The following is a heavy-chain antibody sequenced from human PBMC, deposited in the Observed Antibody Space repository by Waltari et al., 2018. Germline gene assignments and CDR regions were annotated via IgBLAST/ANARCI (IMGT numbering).Heavy chain of an antibody. V-gene: IGHV4-61*02. CDR2: VYTSGAT. Sequence: QVQLQESGPGLVNPTQTLSIICTVPGGSISSKTYWWTWIRQPAGKGLEWIGRVYTSGATTYNPSLRSRAIISIDTSRDQFFLQLTPVTAADTAMYYCTRGGLPAANWFDPWGQGTLVAVSS. J-gene: IGHJ5*02. CDR3: TRGGLPAANWFDP. D-gene: IGHD2-2*01. CDR1: GGSISSKTYW.